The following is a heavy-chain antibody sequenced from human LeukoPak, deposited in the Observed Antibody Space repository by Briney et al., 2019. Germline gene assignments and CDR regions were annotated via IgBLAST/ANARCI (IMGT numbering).Heavy chain of an antibody. D-gene: IGHD3-10*01. Sequence: PSETLSLTCTVSGGSISSYYWSWIRQPPGKGLEWIGYIYYSGSTNYNPSLKSRVTISVDTSKNQFSLKLSSVTAADTAVYYCARDSAVRGLFDYWGQGTLVTVSS. V-gene: IGHV4-59*01. CDR2: IYYSGST. J-gene: IGHJ4*02. CDR3: ARDSAVRGLFDY. CDR1: GGSISSYY.